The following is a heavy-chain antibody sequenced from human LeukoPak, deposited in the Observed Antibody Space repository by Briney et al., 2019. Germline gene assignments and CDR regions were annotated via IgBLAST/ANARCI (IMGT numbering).Heavy chain of an antibody. CDR1: GFNFNDAA. Sequence: GGSLRLSCAASGFNFNDAAMTWVRQAPGKGLEWVSLIASSGRNTYYTDSVRGRFIISRDNSKKTLYLQMNSLRAEDTAVYYCARDGYNEEDWFFDLWGRGVLVTVSS. J-gene: IGHJ2*01. D-gene: IGHD5-24*01. V-gene: IGHV3-23*01. CDR3: ARDGYNEEDWFFDL. CDR2: IASSGRNT.